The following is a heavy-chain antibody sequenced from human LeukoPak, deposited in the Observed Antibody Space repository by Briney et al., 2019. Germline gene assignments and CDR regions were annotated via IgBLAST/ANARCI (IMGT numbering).Heavy chain of an antibody. CDR2: INWNGGRI. J-gene: IGHJ4*02. CDR1: GFTFDDFD. CDR3: ARAGQEGYSSRWYPFDY. Sequence: RSGGSLRLSCGASGFTFDDFDMGWVRQVPGQGLKWVSGINWNGGRILYADSLKGRFTISRDNAKNSLYLQMNSLRAEDTAVYYCARAGQEGYSSRWYPFDYWGQGTLVTVSS. D-gene: IGHD6-13*01. V-gene: IGHV3-20*04.